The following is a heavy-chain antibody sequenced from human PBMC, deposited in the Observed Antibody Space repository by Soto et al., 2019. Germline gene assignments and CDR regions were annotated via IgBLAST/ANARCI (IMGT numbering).Heavy chain of an antibody. J-gene: IGHJ4*02. CDR3: TESSSYDLFDY. CDR2: ISGSGGST. Sequence: SLRLSCAASGFTFSSYAMSWVRQAPGKGLEWVSAISGSGGSTYYADSVKGRFTISRDNSKNTLYLQMSSMRAEDTAVYYCTESSSYDLFDYWGQGTLVTVSS. D-gene: IGHD5-12*01. V-gene: IGHV3-23*01. CDR1: GFTFSSYA.